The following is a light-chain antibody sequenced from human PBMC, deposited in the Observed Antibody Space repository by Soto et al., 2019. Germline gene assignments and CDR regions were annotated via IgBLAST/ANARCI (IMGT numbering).Light chain of an antibody. CDR2: GAS. Sequence: EIVLTQSPGTLSLSPGERATLSCRASQSVSSSSLAWYQQKPGQAPRLLIYGASIRATGLPDRFSGSGSGTDFTLTISMLEPEDFAVYYCQQYGSSPRYTFGQGTKLEIK. V-gene: IGKV3-20*01. CDR1: QSVSSSS. J-gene: IGKJ2*01. CDR3: QQYGSSPRYT.